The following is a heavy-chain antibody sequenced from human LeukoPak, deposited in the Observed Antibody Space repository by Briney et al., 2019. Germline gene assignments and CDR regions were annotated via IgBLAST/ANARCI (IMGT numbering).Heavy chain of an antibody. CDR2: ISGSGGST. CDR3: AKGWRSSISPLDY. Sequence: PGGSLRLSCAAPGFTFNSYTMNWVRQAPGKGLEWVSVISGSGGSTYYADSVKGRFTISRDNSKNTLYLQMNSLRAEDTPVYYCAKGWRSSISPLDYWGQGTLVTVSS. CDR1: GFTFNSYT. V-gene: IGHV3-23*01. D-gene: IGHD2-2*01. J-gene: IGHJ4*02.